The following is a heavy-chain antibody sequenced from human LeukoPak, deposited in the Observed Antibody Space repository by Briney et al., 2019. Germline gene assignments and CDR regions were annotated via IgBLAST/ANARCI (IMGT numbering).Heavy chain of an antibody. J-gene: IGHJ4*02. CDR2: FDPEDGET. Sequence: ASVKVSCKASGYTFTGYYMHWVRQAPGKGLEWMGGFDPEDGETIYAQKFQGRVTMTEDTSTDTAYMELSSLRSEDTAVYYCATINYYDSSGSGYWGQGTLVTVSS. D-gene: IGHD3-22*01. CDR3: ATINYYDSSGSGY. V-gene: IGHV1-24*01. CDR1: GYTFTGYY.